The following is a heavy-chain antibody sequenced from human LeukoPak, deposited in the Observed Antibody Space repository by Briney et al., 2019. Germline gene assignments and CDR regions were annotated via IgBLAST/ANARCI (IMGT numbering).Heavy chain of an antibody. CDR3: AKEGGYSSSWNYFGY. V-gene: IGHV3-21*01. CDR1: GFTFSSYS. D-gene: IGHD6-13*01. CDR2: ISSSSRYI. Sequence: GGSLRLSCAASGFTFSSYSMNWVRQAPGTGLEWASSISSSSRYIYYADSVKGRFTISRDNAKNSLYLQMNSLRAEDTAVYYCAKEGGYSSSWNYFGYWGQGTLVTVSS. J-gene: IGHJ4*02.